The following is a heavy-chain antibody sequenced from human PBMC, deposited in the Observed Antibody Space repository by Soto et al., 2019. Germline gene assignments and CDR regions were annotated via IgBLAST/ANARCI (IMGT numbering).Heavy chain of an antibody. CDR1: GFTFSSYW. D-gene: IGHD2-2*02. J-gene: IGHJ4*02. V-gene: IGHV3-7*03. CDR2: MRQDGGEK. Sequence: GGSLRLSCAASGFTFSSYWMSWVRQAPGKGLEWVANMRQDGGEKYYVDSVKGRFTISRDNTKNSLYLQMNTLRPEDTAVYYCARILCSSTSCYTFDYWGQGTLVTVSS. CDR3: ARILCSSTSCYTFDY.